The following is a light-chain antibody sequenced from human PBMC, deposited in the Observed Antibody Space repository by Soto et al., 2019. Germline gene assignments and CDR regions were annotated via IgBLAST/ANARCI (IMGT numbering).Light chain of an antibody. CDR1: QSITTY. V-gene: IGKV1-39*01. Sequence: DIQMTQSPSSLSASVGDTVTITCRASQSITTYVNWYQERGGRAPKLLIYGASTLQSGVPSRFTGSGSGTDFTLTITSLHPDDFDTSHCEQTHSTPWTFGQGTKVEVK. J-gene: IGKJ1*01. CDR3: EQTHSTPWT. CDR2: GAS.